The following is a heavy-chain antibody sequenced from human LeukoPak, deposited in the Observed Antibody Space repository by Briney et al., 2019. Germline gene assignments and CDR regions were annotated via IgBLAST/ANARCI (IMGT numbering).Heavy chain of an antibody. Sequence: GESLKISCKGSGYSFTNYWIGWVRQMPGKGLEWMGIIYPGDSDTRYSPSFQGQVTISADKSISTAYLQWSSLKASDTAMYYCARWNVARYGTSYYFDYWGQGTLVTVSS. J-gene: IGHJ4*02. CDR3: ARWNVARYGTSYYFDY. CDR1: GYSFTNYW. D-gene: IGHD1-1*01. V-gene: IGHV5-51*01. CDR2: IYPGDSDT.